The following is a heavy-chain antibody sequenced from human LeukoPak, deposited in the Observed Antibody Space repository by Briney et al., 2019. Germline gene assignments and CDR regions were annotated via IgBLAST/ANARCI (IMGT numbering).Heavy chain of an antibody. CDR2: IRGSGAGT. CDR3: TRASGELRYFDWSPYYFDY. V-gene: IGHV3-23*01. CDR1: GFTFSTYG. J-gene: IGHJ4*02. D-gene: IGHD3-9*01. Sequence: PGGSLRLSCAASGFTFSTYGMTWVRQAPGKGLEWVSAIRGSGAGTYYAASVKGRFTISRDNPKNTLYLQMNSLRAEDTAVYYCTRASGELRYFDWSPYYFDYWGQGTLVTVSS.